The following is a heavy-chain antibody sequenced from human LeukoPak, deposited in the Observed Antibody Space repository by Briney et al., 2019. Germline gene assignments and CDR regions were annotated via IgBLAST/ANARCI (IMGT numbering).Heavy chain of an antibody. J-gene: IGHJ4*02. D-gene: IGHD2-2*01. CDR2: IYSGGST. V-gene: IGHV3-53*01. CDR1: GFTVSSNY. CDR3: AKSGCSSISCSLGLDY. Sequence: PGGSLRLSCAASGFTVSSNYMSWVRQAPGKGLEWVSVIYSGGSTYYADSVKGRFTISRDNSKNTLYLQMNSLRAEDTAVYYCAKSGCSSISCSLGLDYWGQGTLVTVSS.